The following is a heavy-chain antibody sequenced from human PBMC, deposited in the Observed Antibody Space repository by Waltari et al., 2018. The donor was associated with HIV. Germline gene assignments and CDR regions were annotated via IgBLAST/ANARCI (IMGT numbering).Heavy chain of an antibody. CDR3: ARDAAPNSHTPSSSDV. D-gene: IGHD6-13*01. V-gene: IGHV3-33*01. CDR2: IRYDGSNK. Sequence: QVQLVASGGGVVQPGTSLRLSCAASGLPFTRYGVPWVRQAPGKGLEWVTLIRYDGSNKYYADSVKGRFTISRDNSKNTLYLQMNSLRAEDTAVYYCARDAAPNSHTPSSSDVWGQGTLVTVSS. CDR1: GLPFTRYG. J-gene: IGHJ4*02.